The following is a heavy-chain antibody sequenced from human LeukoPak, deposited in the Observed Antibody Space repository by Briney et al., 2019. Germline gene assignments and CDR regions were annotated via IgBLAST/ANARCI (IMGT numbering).Heavy chain of an antibody. Sequence: ASVKVSCKASGYTFTSYYMHWVRQAPGQGLEWMGWINPNSGGTNYAQKFQGRVTMTRDTSISTAYMELSRLRSDDTAVYYCARRWVYDKRAFDAWGQGTMVTVSS. CDR2: INPNSGGT. J-gene: IGHJ3*01. CDR1: GYTFTSYY. D-gene: IGHD3-16*01. V-gene: IGHV1-2*02. CDR3: ARRWVYDKRAFDA.